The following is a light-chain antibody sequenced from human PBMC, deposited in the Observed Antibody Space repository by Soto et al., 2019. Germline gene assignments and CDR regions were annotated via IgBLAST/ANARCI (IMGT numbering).Light chain of an antibody. CDR3: HSYDTTVPGEV. V-gene: IGLV1-40*01. CDR1: SSNIGAGYD. J-gene: IGLJ3*02. CDR2: GNR. Sequence: QSVLTQPPSVPGAPVQRVTISCTGNSSNIGAGYDVHWYQQLPGTAPKLLIFGNRNRPSGVPDRFSGSKSGSSASLAITGLQAEDEADYSCHSYDTTVPGEVFGGGTKLTVL.